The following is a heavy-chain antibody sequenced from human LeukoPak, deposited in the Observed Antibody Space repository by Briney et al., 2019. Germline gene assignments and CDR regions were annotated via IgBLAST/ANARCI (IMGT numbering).Heavy chain of an antibody. CDR1: GFTLSSYS. CDR2: ISKNGRNT. D-gene: IGHD6-13*01. V-gene: IGHV3-64*01. J-gene: IGHJ5*02. CDR3: AREPSYSSSWYTTCDH. Sequence: GGSLRLSCAASGFTLSSYSMHWVRQAPGKGLEFDSAISKNGRNTYYGNSMKGRFTISRDISKNTLYLQMGSLRPEDMAVYYCAREPSYSSSWYTTCDHWGQGILVTVSS.